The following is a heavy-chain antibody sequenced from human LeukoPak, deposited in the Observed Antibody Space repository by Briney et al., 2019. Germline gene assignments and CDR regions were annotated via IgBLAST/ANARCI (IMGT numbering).Heavy chain of an antibody. CDR3: ARSRSGYSYDHAAFEI. V-gene: IGHV4-59*01. Sequence: SETLSLTCTVSGSSISTYYWSWIRQPPGKGLEWIAYIDYRGSTTYNPSLRSRVTISVDTSRNQFSLKLSSVTAADTAVYYRARSRSGYSYDHAAFEIWGQGTMVTVSS. D-gene: IGHD5-18*01. CDR1: GSSISTYY. J-gene: IGHJ3*02. CDR2: IDYRGST.